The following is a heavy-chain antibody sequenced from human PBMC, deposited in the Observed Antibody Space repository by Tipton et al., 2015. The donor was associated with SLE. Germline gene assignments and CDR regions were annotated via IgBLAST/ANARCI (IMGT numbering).Heavy chain of an antibody. D-gene: IGHD5-18*01. J-gene: IGHJ6*02. Sequence: GLVKPSRTLSLTCAVSGASITSSDWWSWVRQPPGKGLEYIGEIHHRGSTNYKSSLRGRVTISVDKSKNQFSLKLTSVTAADTAVYYCAGWIPLTGINVWGQGATVTVSS. V-gene: IGHV4-4*02. CDR2: IHHRGST. CDR1: GASITSSDW. CDR3: AGWIPLTGINV.